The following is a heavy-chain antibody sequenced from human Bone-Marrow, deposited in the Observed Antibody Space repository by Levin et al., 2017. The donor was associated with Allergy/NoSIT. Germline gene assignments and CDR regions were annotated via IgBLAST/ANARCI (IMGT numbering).Heavy chain of an antibody. CDR2: ISYDGNNK. CDR1: GFMFSDYA. V-gene: IGHV3-30-3*01. Sequence: GESLKISCAASGFMFSDYALHWVRQAPGKGLEWVAVISYDGNNKYYTESVVRRFSISRDNSKSTVYLQMDSLRPDDTAVYYCARDGVYSHYRTKYKRAWDCDHWGQGTLVTVSS. J-gene: IGHJ4*02. CDR3: ARDGVYSHYRTKYKRAWDCDH. D-gene: IGHD4-11*01.